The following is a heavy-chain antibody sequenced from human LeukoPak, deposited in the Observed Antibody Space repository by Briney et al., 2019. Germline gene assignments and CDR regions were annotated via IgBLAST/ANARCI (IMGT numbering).Heavy chain of an antibody. J-gene: IGHJ4*02. CDR2: IWYDGSNK. CDR3: ARAEFGELLPDDY. Sequence: GGSLRLSCAASGFTFSSYGMHWVRQAPGKVLEWVAVIWYDGSNKYYADSVKGRFTISRDNSKNTLYLQMNSLRAEDTAVYYCARAEFGELLPDDYWGQGTLVTVSS. CDR1: GFTFSSYG. D-gene: IGHD3-10*01. V-gene: IGHV3-33*01.